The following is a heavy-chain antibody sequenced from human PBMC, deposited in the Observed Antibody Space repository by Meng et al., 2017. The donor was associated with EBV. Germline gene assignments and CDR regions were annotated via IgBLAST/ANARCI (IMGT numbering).Heavy chain of an antibody. CDR1: GASISSFYY. V-gene: IGHV4-39*01. D-gene: IGHD6-19*01. CDR3: ARPFPSWQSPRLDPFGA. CDR2: VHYTGST. Sequence: QRQRRESGPGQVKPSETLSPPCTVSGASISSFYYWGWIRQPPGRGLEWIGSVHYTGSTYYSPSLKSRVTVSVDTSKNQFSLRLTSVTAADTAVYYCARPFPSWQSPRLDPFGAWGQGTLVTVSS. J-gene: IGHJ5*02.